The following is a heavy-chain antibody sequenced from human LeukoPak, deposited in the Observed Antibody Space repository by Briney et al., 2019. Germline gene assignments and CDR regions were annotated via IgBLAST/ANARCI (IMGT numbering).Heavy chain of an antibody. V-gene: IGHV4-30-2*01. J-gene: IGHJ5*02. Sequence: PSQTLSLTCTVSGGSISSGGYYWSWIRQPPGKGLEWIGYIYHSGSTYYNPSLKSRVTISVDRSKNQFSLKLSSVTAADTAVYYCARDNHCSGGSCYWFDPWGQGTLVTVSS. CDR1: GGSISSGGYY. D-gene: IGHD2-15*01. CDR2: IYHSGST. CDR3: ARDNHCSGGSCYWFDP.